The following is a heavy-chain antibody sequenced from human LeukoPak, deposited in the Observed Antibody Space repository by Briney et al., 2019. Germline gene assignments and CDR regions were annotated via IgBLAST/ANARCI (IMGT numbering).Heavy chain of an antibody. Sequence: GGSLRLSCAASGFTFSSYGMHWVRQAPGKGLEWVAVIWYDGSNKYYADSVKGRFTISRDNSKNTLYLQMNSLRAEDAAVYYCAREVPAAIPYYYYGMDVWGQGTTVTVSS. CDR1: GFTFSSYG. CDR3: AREVPAAIPYYYYGMDV. D-gene: IGHD2-2*02. CDR2: IWYDGSNK. J-gene: IGHJ6*02. V-gene: IGHV3-33*01.